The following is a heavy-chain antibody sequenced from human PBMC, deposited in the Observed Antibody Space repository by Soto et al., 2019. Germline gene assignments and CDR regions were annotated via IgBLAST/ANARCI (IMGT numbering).Heavy chain of an antibody. Sequence: SETLSLTCTVSGGSISSGGYYWSWIRQHPGKGLEWIGYIYYSGSTYYNPSLKSRVTISVDTSKNQFSLKLSSVTAADTAVYYCARTTVTTYVDYWGQGTLVTVSS. V-gene: IGHV4-31*03. CDR1: GGSISSGGYY. CDR3: ARTTVTTYVDY. CDR2: IYYSGST. J-gene: IGHJ4*02. D-gene: IGHD4-17*01.